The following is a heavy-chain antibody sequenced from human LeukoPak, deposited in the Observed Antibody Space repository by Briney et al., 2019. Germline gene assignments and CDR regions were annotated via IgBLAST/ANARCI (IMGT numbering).Heavy chain of an antibody. J-gene: IGHJ2*01. CDR3: ANRGSIADWYFDL. CDR2: IYYSGST. CDR1: GASVSSGSSY. Sequence: SETLSLTCTVSGASVSSGSSYWTWIRQHPGKGLEWIGYIYYSGSTHYNPSLKSRVTLSVDRSKNQFSLKLTSVTAADTAVYYCANRGSIADWYFDLWGRGTLVTVSS. D-gene: IGHD6-6*01. V-gene: IGHV4-61*01.